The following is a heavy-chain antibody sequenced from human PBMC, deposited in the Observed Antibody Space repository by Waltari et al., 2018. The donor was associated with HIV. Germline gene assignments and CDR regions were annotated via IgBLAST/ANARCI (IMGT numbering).Heavy chain of an antibody. CDR3: ARVRSGYYDY. Sequence: QVELVESGGGLVKPGGSLRLSWAASGFTFRAYYMSWIRQAPGKGPEWVSYISSSGSTIYYADSVKGRFAISRDNAKNSLYLQMNSLRADDTAVYYCARVRSGYYDYWGQGTPVTVSS. D-gene: IGHD3-22*01. CDR1: GFTFRAYY. J-gene: IGHJ4*02. CDR2: ISSSGSTI. V-gene: IGHV3-11*01.